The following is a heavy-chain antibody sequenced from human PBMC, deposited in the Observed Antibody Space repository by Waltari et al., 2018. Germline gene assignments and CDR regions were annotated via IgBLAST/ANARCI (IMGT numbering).Heavy chain of an antibody. Sequence: EVQLVESGGGLVQPGGSLRLSCAASGFTFSSYWMHWVRQAPGKGLVWVSAISADGGNTYFAPSVKGRFTISRDYSKGTVSLQMNSLRAEDTAVYYCARDREGISWTLDYWGQGTLVTVSS. V-gene: IGHV3-74*01. J-gene: IGHJ4*02. CDR1: GFTFSSYW. D-gene: IGHD6-13*01. CDR3: ARDREGISWTLDY. CDR2: ISADGGNT.